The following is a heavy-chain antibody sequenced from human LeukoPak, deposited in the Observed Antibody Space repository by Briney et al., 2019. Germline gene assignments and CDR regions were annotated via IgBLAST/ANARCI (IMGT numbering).Heavy chain of an antibody. CDR2: ISNGNT. J-gene: IGHJ5*02. D-gene: IGHD5-18*01. Sequence: SETLSLTCSVSGGSISTYYWNWIRQTPGKGLEWLGHISNGNTDYNPSLKSRVTISVDTSKNQFSLKLTSVTAAYTAVYYCARDKAHSYGRYFDPWGQGALVTVSS. CDR3: ARDKAHSYGRYFDP. CDR1: GGSISTYY. V-gene: IGHV4-59*01.